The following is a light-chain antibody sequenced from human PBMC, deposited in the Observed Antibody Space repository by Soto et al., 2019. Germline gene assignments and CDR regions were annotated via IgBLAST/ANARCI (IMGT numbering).Light chain of an antibody. CDR1: QSVSSY. J-gene: IGKJ4*01. V-gene: IGKV3-11*01. CDR2: DAS. CDR3: QDRINWPLT. Sequence: EIVLTQSPATLSLSPGERVILSCRASQSVSSYLNWYQQKPGQAPRLLIYDASNRATGIPARFSGSGSGPDFTLTISSLEPEDFAVYYCQDRINWPLTFGGGTKLEIK.